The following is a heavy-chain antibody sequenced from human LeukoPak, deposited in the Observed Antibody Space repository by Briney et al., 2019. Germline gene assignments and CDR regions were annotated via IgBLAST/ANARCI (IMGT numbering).Heavy chain of an antibody. CDR3: ARAPSGSGSSYTEFPFDP. CDR1: GGSISSGGYS. Sequence: PSQTLSLTCAVSGGSISSGGYSWSWIRQPPGKGLEWIGYIYHSGSTYYNPSLKSRVTISVDRSKTQFSLKLSSVTAADTAVYYCARAPSGSGSSYTEFPFDPWGQGTLVTVSS. J-gene: IGHJ5*02. D-gene: IGHD3-10*01. V-gene: IGHV4-30-2*01. CDR2: IYHSGST.